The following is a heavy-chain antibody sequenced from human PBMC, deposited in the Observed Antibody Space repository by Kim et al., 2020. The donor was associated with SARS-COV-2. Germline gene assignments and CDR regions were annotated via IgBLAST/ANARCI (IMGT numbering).Heavy chain of an antibody. CDR3: ARDGRYSSGWYFDL. D-gene: IGHD6-19*01. Sequence: SVKVSCKASGGTFSSYAISWVRQAPGQGLEWMGRIIPILGIANYAQKFQGRVTITADKSTSTAYMELSSLRSEDTAVYYCARDGRYSSGWYFDLWGRGTLVTVSS. CDR1: GGTFSSYA. CDR2: IIPILGIA. J-gene: IGHJ2*01. V-gene: IGHV1-69*04.